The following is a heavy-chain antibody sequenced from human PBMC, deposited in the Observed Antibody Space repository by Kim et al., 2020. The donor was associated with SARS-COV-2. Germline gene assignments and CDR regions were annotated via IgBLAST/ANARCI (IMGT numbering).Heavy chain of an antibody. CDR2: ISGYNGHT. V-gene: IGHV1-18*01. CDR1: GYTFTNYA. J-gene: IGHJ6*02. CDR3: ARDGESYYGSGGKNYYFYCMDV. Sequence: ASVKVSCKSSGYTFTNYAVSWVRQAPGQGLEWMGWISGYNGHTTYAQKLRGRLTLTTDTSTSTAYMELRSLRSDDTAVYYCARDGESYYGSGGKNYYFYCMDVGGPGSTVTVSS. D-gene: IGHD3-10*01.